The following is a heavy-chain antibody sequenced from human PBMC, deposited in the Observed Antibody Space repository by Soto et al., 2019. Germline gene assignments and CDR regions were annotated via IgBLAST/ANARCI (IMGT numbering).Heavy chain of an antibody. V-gene: IGHV3-9*01. Sequence: EVQLVESGGGLVQPGRSLRLSCAASGFTFDDYAMHWVRQAPGKGLEWVSGISWNSGSIGYADSVKGRFTISRDNAKNSLYLQMNSLRAEDTALYYCAKDKDSSSWYYYFDYWGQGTLVTVSS. CDR1: GFTFDDYA. CDR2: ISWNSGSI. CDR3: AKDKDSSSWYYYFDY. J-gene: IGHJ4*02. D-gene: IGHD6-13*01.